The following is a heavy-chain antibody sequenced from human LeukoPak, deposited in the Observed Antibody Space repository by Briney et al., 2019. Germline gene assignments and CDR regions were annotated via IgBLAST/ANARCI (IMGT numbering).Heavy chain of an antibody. V-gene: IGHV1-18*01. Sequence: ASVKVSCKASGYTFTSYGISWVRQAPGQGLEWMGWISAYNGNTNYAQKFQGRVTMTEDTSTDTAYMELSSLRSEDTAVYYCATRRVYSSSWYGDFDYWGQGTLVTVSS. CDR1: GYTFTSYG. CDR2: ISAYNGNT. J-gene: IGHJ4*02. CDR3: ATRRVYSSSWYGDFDY. D-gene: IGHD6-13*01.